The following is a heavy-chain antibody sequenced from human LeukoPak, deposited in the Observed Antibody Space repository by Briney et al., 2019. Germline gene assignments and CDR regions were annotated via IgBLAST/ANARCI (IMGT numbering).Heavy chain of an antibody. CDR3: TRDGGTLDY. Sequence: GGSLRLSCTGSGYTFGDYAMSWVRQSPGKGLERVSLIRSKAFGGATEYAASVKGRFTISRDDSKSIAYLQMNSLKTEDTAMYYCTRDGGTLDYWGQGTLVTVSS. D-gene: IGHD3-16*01. CDR1: GYTFGDYA. J-gene: IGHJ4*02. V-gene: IGHV3-49*04. CDR2: IRSKAFGGAT.